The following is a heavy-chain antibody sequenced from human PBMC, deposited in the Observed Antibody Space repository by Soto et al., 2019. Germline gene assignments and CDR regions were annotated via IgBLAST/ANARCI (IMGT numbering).Heavy chain of an antibody. Sequence: SQTLSLTCTVSGGSISSYYWSWIRQPPGKGLEWIGYIYYSGSTNYNPSLKSRVTISVDTSKNQFSLKLSSVTAADTAVYYCARRYGKNAFDIWGQGTMVTVSS. V-gene: IGHV4-59*01. D-gene: IGHD5-18*01. CDR3: ARRYGKNAFDI. CDR2: IYYSGST. CDR1: GGSISSYY. J-gene: IGHJ3*02.